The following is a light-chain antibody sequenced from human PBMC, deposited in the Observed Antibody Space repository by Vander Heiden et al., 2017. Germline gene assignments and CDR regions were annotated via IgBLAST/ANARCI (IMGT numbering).Light chain of an antibody. J-gene: IGLJ1*01. V-gene: IGLV2-14*03. CDR3: SSYTTSSTQV. CDR2: DVT. Sequence: QSALTQPASVSGSPGQSITISSAGTSSAVGNDNYVSWYPQHPGKAPKLVIYDVTNRPSGVSNRFSGAKSGNTASLTISGLQPEDEADYYCSSYTTSSTQVFGTGTEVTVL. CDR1: SSAVGNDNY.